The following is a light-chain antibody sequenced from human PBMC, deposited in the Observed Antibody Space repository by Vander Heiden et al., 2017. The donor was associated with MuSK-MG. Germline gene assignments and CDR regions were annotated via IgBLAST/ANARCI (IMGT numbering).Light chain of an antibody. V-gene: IGLV3-25*03. J-gene: IGLJ2*01. CDR3: QSADSSGTYPVV. Sequence: SYELTQPPSVSVSPGQTARITCSGDALPKQYAYWYQQKPGQAPVLVIYKDSERPSGIPERFSGSSSGTTVTLTISGVQAEDEADYYCQSADSSGTYPVVFGGETKLTVL. CDR2: KDS. CDR1: ALPKQY.